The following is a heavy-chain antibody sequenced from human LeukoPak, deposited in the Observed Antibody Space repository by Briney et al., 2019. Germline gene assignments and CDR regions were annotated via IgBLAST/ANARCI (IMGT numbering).Heavy chain of an antibody. CDR2: IYSGGST. V-gene: IGHV3-66*01. Sequence: GGSLRLSCAASGFTFSSYEMNWVRQAPGKGLEWVSVIYSGGSTYYADSVKGRFTISRDNSKNTLYLQMNSLRAEDTAVYYCARGDCSGGSCYLSLTTIDYWGQGTLVTVSS. J-gene: IGHJ4*02. CDR1: GFTFSSYE. CDR3: ARGDCSGGSCYLSLTTIDY. D-gene: IGHD2-15*01.